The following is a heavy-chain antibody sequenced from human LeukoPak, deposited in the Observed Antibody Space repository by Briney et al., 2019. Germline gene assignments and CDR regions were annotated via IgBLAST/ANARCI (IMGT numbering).Heavy chain of an antibody. CDR3: SRDLGLRIAAAGPNLDY. CDR1: GYTLTNYG. CDR2: ISAYNGNT. J-gene: IGHJ4*02. D-gene: IGHD6-13*01. Sequence: GASVKVSCKASGYTLTNYGISWVRQAPGQGLEWMGWISAYNGNTSYEQKFQGRVTMTTDTSTSTAYMELRSLRSDATALYYCSRDLGLRIAAAGPNLDYWGQGTLVTVSS. V-gene: IGHV1-18*01.